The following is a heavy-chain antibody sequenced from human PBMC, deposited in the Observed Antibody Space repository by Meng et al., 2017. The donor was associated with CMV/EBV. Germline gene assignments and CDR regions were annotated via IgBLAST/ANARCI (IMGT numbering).Heavy chain of an antibody. CDR3: ARSVGDIVVVPAASSLDY. CDR2: IYYSGST. D-gene: IGHD2-2*01. CDR1: GGSISSYY. J-gene: IGHJ4*02. V-gene: IGHV4-59*01. Sequence: GSLRLSCTVSGGSISSYYWSWIRQPPGKGLEWIGYIYYSGSTNYNPSLKSRVTISVDTSKNQFSLKLSSVTAADTAVYYCARSVGDIVVVPAASSLDYWGQGTLVTVSS.